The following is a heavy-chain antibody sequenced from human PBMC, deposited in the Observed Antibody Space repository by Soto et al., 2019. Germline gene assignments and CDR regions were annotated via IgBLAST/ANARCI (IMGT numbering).Heavy chain of an antibody. J-gene: IGHJ6*02. CDR1: GYTFTSYA. D-gene: IGHD6-19*01. CDR3: ARNYYSSGWYYYGMDV. Sequence: ASVKVSCKASGYTFTSYAMNWVRQAPGQGLEWMGWINTNTGNPTYAQGFTGRFVFSLDTSVSTAYLQICSLKAEDTAVYYCARNYYSSGWYYYGMDVWGQGTTVTVSS. CDR2: INTNTGNP. V-gene: IGHV7-4-1*01.